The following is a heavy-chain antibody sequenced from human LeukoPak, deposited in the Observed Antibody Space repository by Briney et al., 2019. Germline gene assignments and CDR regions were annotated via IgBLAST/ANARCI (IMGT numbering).Heavy chain of an antibody. V-gene: IGHV4-31*03. CDR2: IYYSGNT. CDR3: ARESKDSSGWFAAFDY. D-gene: IGHD6-19*01. J-gene: IGHJ4*02. Sequence: SETLSLTCTVSGGSISSGFYYWSWLRQLPGKGLEWIGYIYYSGNTYCNPSLKSRVTISVDTSKNQFSLKLSSVTAADTAVYYCARESKDSSGWFAAFDYWGQGTLVTVSS. CDR1: GGSISSGFYY.